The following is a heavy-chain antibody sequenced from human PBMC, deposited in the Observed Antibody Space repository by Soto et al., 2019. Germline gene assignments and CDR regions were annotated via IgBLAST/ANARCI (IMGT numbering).Heavy chain of an antibody. D-gene: IGHD3-3*01. Sequence: EVQLLESGGGSVQPGGSLRLSCAASGFTFSTYAMSWVRQAPGKGLEWVSVISGAGDSTYYADSVKGRFTISRDNSKNTLYLQMNSLRAEDTAVYYFAKDLSTWRGFGLGDWGQGTLVTVSS. CDR2: ISGAGDST. CDR1: GFTFSTYA. CDR3: AKDLSTWRGFGLGD. J-gene: IGHJ4*02. V-gene: IGHV3-23*01.